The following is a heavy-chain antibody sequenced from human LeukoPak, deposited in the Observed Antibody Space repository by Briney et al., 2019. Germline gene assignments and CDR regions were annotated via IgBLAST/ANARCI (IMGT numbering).Heavy chain of an antibody. CDR1: GVRFDDYY. Sequence: GGSLRLSCTASGVRFDDYYMGWIRQAPGKGLEYISYISASGSVQYYTDSVEGRFAFSRDYARNSIFPEMNSLRVEDTAVYYCARCMILTSEDYWGQGTLVSVPS. J-gene: IGHJ4*02. D-gene: IGHD3-22*01. CDR2: ISASGSVQ. CDR3: ARCMILTSEDY. V-gene: IGHV3-11*04.